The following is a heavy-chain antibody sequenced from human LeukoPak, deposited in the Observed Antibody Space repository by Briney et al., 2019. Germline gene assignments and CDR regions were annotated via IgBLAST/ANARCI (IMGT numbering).Heavy chain of an antibody. CDR3: ARVFPYGRGAFDI. Sequence: GGSLRLSCAASGFTFSSYWMSWVRQALGKGLEWVANIKQDGSEKYYVDSVKGRFTISRDNAKNSLYLQMNSLRAEDTAVYYCARVFPYGRGAFDIWGQGTMVTVSS. CDR1: GFTFSSYW. V-gene: IGHV3-7*03. D-gene: IGHD3-10*01. CDR2: IKQDGSEK. J-gene: IGHJ3*02.